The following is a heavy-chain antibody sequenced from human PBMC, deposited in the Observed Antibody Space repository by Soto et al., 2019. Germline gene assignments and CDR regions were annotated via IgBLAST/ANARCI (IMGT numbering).Heavy chain of an antibody. Sequence: EVQLVESGGGLVQPGGSLRLSCAASGFTFSSYEMNWVRQAPGKGLEWVSYISSSGSTIYYADSVKGRFTISRDNAKNSLYLQMNSLRAEDTAVYYCARGHILRYYGMDVWGQGTTVIVSS. V-gene: IGHV3-48*03. CDR2: ISSSGSTI. D-gene: IGHD3-9*01. CDR3: ARGHILRYYGMDV. J-gene: IGHJ6*02. CDR1: GFTFSSYE.